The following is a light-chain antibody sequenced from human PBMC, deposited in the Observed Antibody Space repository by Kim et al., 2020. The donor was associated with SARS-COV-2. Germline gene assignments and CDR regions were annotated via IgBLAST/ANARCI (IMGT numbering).Light chain of an antibody. V-gene: IGKV3-15*01. CDR1: QSVSSN. CDR2: GAS. CDR3: QQYNKWPPLT. J-gene: IGKJ4*01. Sequence: EIVMTPSPATLSVSPGERATLSCRASQSVSSNLAWYQQKPGQAPRLIIYGASTRATGIPDRFSGSGSGTEFTLTISNLQSEDFAVYYCQQYNKWPPLTFGGGTKVDIK.